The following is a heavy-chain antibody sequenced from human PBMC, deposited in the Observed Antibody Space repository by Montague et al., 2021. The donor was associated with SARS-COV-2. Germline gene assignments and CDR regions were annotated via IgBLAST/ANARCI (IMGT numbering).Heavy chain of an antibody. V-gene: IGHV4-39*01. CDR1: GGSVSSSSYY. D-gene: IGHD3-10*01. J-gene: IGHJ3*02. CDR3: ARHITGSGNAFDI. Sequence: SETLSLTCTVSGGSVSSSSYYWGWIRQPPGQGLEWIGSIYYTGSTYYNPSLKSRVTVSVDTSKNQFSLKPSSVTAADTAVYYCARHITGSGNAFDIWGQGTMVTVSS. CDR2: IYYTGST.